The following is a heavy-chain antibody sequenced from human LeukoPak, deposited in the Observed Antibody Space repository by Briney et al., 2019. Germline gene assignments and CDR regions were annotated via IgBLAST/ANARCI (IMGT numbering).Heavy chain of an antibody. CDR2: ISYDGTNK. D-gene: IGHD1-26*01. V-gene: IGHV3-30*18. J-gene: IGHJ4*02. Sequence: SGGSLRLSCAASGFTVSSNYMSWVRQAPGKGLEWVAIISYDGTNKYYADSVKGRFTISRDNSKNTLYLQMNSLRAEDTAVYYCAKDLYLVGAPVGASLNYWGQGTLVTVSS. CDR1: GFTVSSNY. CDR3: AKDLYLVGAPVGASLNY.